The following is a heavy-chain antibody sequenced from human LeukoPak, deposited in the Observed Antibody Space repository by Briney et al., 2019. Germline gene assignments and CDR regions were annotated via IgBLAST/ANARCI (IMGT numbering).Heavy chain of an antibody. V-gene: IGHV4-39*07. Sequence: SETLSLTCTVSGNSISSSSYYWVWIRQPPGKGLEWIGSINYYGKTYYNPSVKSRVTISVDTSKNQFSLMVRSVTAADMAVYYCGRSAGFVHFDHWGQGTLVTVTS. CDR1: GNSISSSSYY. CDR3: GRSAGFVHFDH. D-gene: IGHD3-16*01. J-gene: IGHJ4*02. CDR2: INYYGKT.